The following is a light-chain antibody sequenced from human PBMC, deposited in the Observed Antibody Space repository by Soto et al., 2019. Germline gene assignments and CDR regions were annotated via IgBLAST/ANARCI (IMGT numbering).Light chain of an antibody. CDR2: GAS. CDR1: QSINSN. J-gene: IGKJ1*01. V-gene: IGKV3-20*01. Sequence: EIVLTQSPGTLSLSPGERATLSCRASQSINSNLAWYQQRPGQGPRVLMYGASSRATGIPDRFSGSGSGTDFTLTISRLEPEDFAVYYCQQYENSPRTFGQGTKVEIK. CDR3: QQYENSPRT.